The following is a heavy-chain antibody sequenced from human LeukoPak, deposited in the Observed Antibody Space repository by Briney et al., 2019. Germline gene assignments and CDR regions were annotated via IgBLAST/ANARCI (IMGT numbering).Heavy chain of an antibody. Sequence: PSETLSLTCAVSGYSITSGYYWGWIRQPPGKGLEWIGSVYHSGSSYYNPSLKSRVTISVDTSRNQFSLKLSSVTAADTAVYYCARGRYSSGWSISYYFDYWGQGTLVTVSS. CDR3: ARGRYSSGWSISYYFDY. CDR2: VYHSGSS. D-gene: IGHD6-19*01. CDR1: GYSITSGYY. V-gene: IGHV4-38-2*01. J-gene: IGHJ4*02.